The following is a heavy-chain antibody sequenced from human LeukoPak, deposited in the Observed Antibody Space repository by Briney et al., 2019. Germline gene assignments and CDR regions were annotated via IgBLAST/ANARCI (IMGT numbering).Heavy chain of an antibody. Sequence: GGSLRLSCAASGFTFSSYAMSWVRQAPGKGLEWVSAISGSGGSTYYADSVKGRFTISRDNSKNTLYLQMNSLRAEDTAVYYCAKDVRLRYFGWLLWTPGDYWGQGTLVTVSS. CDR2: ISGSGGST. J-gene: IGHJ4*02. CDR1: GFTFSSYA. D-gene: IGHD3-9*01. CDR3: AKDVRLRYFGWLLWTPGDY. V-gene: IGHV3-23*01.